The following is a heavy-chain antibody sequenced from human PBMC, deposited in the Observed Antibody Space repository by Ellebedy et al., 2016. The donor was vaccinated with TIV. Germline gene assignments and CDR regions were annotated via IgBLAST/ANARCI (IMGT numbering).Heavy chain of an antibody. D-gene: IGHD2-8*02. J-gene: IGHJ4*02. CDR3: AKGRRLLVPDHFDY. CDR1: GFTLDTYA. V-gene: IGHV3-30-3*01. Sequence: GESLKISXEASGFTLDTYAMHWVRQAPGKGLEWVALISYDGTTKYEADSVKGRFTISRDNSKSTLYLHMNSLRVDDTAVYYCAKGRRLLVPDHFDYWGQGTLVTVSS. CDR2: ISYDGTTK.